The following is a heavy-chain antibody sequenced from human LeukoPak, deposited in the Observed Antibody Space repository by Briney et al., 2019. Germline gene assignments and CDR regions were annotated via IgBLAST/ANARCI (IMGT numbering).Heavy chain of an antibody. CDR1: GYTFTSYD. J-gene: IGHJ4*02. D-gene: IGHD3-10*01. V-gene: IGHV1-8*01. CDR3: ARARYYGSGSSPNDY. Sequence: ASVKVSCKASGYTFTSYDINWVRQATGQGLEWMGWMNPNSGNTGYAQTFQGRVTITRNTSISTAYMDLNSLRSEDPAVYYCARARYYGSGSSPNDYWGQGTLVSVSS. CDR2: MNPNSGNT.